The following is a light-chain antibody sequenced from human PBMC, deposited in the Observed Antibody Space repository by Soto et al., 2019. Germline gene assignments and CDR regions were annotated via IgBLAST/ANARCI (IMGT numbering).Light chain of an antibody. V-gene: IGKV1-39*01. CDR3: QQSYSTPPYT. J-gene: IGKJ2*01. Sequence: DIQMTQSPSSLSASVGDRVTITCRASQSISSYLNWYQQKPGKAPKLVIYAASSFQSGVPSRFNGSGSGTDLTLTISSLQPEDFATYYCQQSYSTPPYTFGQGTKLEIK. CDR2: AAS. CDR1: QSISSY.